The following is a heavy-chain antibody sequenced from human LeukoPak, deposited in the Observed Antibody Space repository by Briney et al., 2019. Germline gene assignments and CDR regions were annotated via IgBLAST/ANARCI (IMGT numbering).Heavy chain of an antibody. CDR1: GFTFSSYA. D-gene: IGHD5-12*01. J-gene: IGHJ6*02. Sequence: GSLRLSCAASGFTFSSYAMHWVRQAPGKGLEWVAVISYDGSNKYYADSVKGRFTISRDNSKNTLYLQMNSLRAEDTAVYYCARDRAGDSGYDPTDYYGMDVWGQGTTVTVSS. CDR3: ARDRAGDSGYDPTDYYGMDV. CDR2: ISYDGSNK. V-gene: IGHV3-30-3*01.